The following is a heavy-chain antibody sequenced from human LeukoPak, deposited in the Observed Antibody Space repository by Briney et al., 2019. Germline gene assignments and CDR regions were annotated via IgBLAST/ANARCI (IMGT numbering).Heavy chain of an antibody. CDR1: GFTFNTYG. V-gene: IGHV3-30*02. Sequence: PGGSLSLSCAASGFTFNTYGMHWVRQAPGKGLEWVAFIRYDGSNNYYADSVKGRFTISRDTSKNTLYLQMNSLRAEDTAVYYCGSTVREGEDQWGQGTLVTVSS. CDR3: GSTVREGEDQ. J-gene: IGHJ4*02. CDR2: IRYDGSNN. D-gene: IGHD3-10*01.